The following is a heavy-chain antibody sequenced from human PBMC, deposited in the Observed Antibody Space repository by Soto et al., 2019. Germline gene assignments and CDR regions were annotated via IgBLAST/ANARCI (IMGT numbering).Heavy chain of an antibody. V-gene: IGHV1-2*02. D-gene: IGHD3-16*01. CDR2: INPYSGGT. CDR1: GYTFTDHY. J-gene: IGHJ6*02. Sequence: ASLNVSFKVSGYTFTDHYIHLFRHSPLQGPEWMGWINPYSGGTHYAQKFQGRVTMTSDASINTAYMEVSSLRSDDSAVYYCARARRRLANYDGMEVWGQGHTVTVSS. CDR3: ARARRRLANYDGMEV.